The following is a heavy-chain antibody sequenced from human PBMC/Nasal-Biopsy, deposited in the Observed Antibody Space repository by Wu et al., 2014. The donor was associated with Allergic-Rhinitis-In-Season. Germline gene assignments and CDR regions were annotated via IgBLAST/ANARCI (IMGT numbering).Heavy chain of an antibody. CDR2: ISSSSSYI. J-gene: IGHJ6*02. Sequence: SSISSSSSYIYYADSVKGRFTISRDNAKNSLYLQMNSLRAEDTAVYYCARCQVAATDSGLEYYYGMDVWGQGTTVTVSS. CDR3: ARCQVAATDSGLEYYYGMDV. D-gene: IGHD2-15*01. V-gene: IGHV3-21*01.